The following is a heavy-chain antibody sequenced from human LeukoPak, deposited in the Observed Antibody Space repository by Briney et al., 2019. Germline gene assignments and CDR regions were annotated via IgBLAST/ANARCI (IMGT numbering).Heavy chain of an antibody. D-gene: IGHD5-18*01. CDR2: ISYDGSSK. J-gene: IGHJ4*02. Sequence: GGSLTLSCAASGFTFSSYGMHWVRQAPGKGLEWVAVISYDGSSKYYAGAVKGRFTISRDNSKNTLYLQMNSLRAEDTAVYYCAKGGSGYSYGHEDYWGQGTLVTVSS. CDR1: GFTFSSYG. V-gene: IGHV3-30*18. CDR3: AKGGSGYSYGHEDY.